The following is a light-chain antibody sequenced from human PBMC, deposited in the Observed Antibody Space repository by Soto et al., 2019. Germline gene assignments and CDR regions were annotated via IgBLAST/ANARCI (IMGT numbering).Light chain of an antibody. V-gene: IGKV1-5*03. Sequence: DIQMTQFPSAMSASVGDRVTITCRASQDIRDYLAWYQQKPGKAPKLLIYKASTLKSGVPSRFSGSGSGTEFTLTISSLQPDDFATYYCQHYNSYSEAFGQGTKVDIK. J-gene: IGKJ1*01. CDR2: KAS. CDR1: QDIRDY. CDR3: QHYNSYSEA.